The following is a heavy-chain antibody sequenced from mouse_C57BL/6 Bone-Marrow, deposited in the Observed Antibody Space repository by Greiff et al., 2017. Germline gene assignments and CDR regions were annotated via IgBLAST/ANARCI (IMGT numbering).Heavy chain of an antibody. CDR3: ARGGNYGGYYFHY. D-gene: IGHD2-1*01. Sequence: QVQLKESGAELVKPGASVKMSCKASGYTFTTYPIEWMKQNHGKSLEWIGNFHPYNDDTKYNEKFKGKATLTVEKSSSTVYLELSRLTSDDSSVYYCARGGNYGGYYFHYWGQGTTLTVST. V-gene: IGHV1-47*01. CDR2: FHPYNDDT. CDR1: GYTFTTYP. J-gene: IGHJ2*01.